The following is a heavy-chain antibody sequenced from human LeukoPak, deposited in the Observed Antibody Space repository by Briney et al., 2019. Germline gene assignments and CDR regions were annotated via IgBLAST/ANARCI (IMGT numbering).Heavy chain of an antibody. D-gene: IGHD1-26*01. CDR1: GYTFTDPAYH. CDR3: ARDNRGSLDY. V-gene: IGHV1-2*06. CDR2: IDPSSGST. J-gene: IGHJ4*02. Sequence: GASVKVSCKTSGYTFTDPAYHLHWVRQAPGQGLEWMGRIDPSSGSTTYAQDLQGRVAMTWATSISTAYMDLTRLRSDDTAVYYCARDNRGSLDYWAQGTQVTVSS.